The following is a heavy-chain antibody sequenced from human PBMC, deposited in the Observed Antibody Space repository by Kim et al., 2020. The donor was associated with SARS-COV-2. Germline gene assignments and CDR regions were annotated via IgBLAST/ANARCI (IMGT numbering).Heavy chain of an antibody. Sequence: GGSLRLSCAASGFTFNNYAMSWVRQAPGKGLEWVSGINCSGDNTYYADPVTGRFIISRDNSENSLYLQINSLRADDTAVYYCAKEFAESVSGSCCGQAT. J-gene: IGHJ1*01. V-gene: IGHV3-23*01. CDR2: INCSGDNT. CDR3: AKEFAESVSGSC. CDR1: GFTFNNYA.